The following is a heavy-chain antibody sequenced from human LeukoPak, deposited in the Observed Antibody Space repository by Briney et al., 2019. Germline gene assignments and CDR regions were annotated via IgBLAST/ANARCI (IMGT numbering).Heavy chain of an antibody. V-gene: IGHV3-21*01. J-gene: IGHJ1*01. Sequence: PGGSLRLSCAASEFTFSNFNMDWVRQAPGKGLEWVSSISSSSTYIHYADSVKGRFTISRDNAKNSLYLHMNSLRAEDTAVYYCARDASTIATAATNFQHWGQGTLVTVSS. CDR2: ISSSSTYI. CDR3: ARDASTIATAATNFQH. CDR1: EFTFSNFN. D-gene: IGHD6-13*01.